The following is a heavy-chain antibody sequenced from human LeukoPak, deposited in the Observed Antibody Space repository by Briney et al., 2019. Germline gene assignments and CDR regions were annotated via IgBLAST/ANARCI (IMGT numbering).Heavy chain of an antibody. V-gene: IGHV4-59*12. CDR2: IYHSGST. D-gene: IGHD2-15*01. CDR3: ARENCSGGSCTFDY. Sequence: PSETLSLTCTVSGGSISSYYWSWIRQPPGKGLEWIGYIYHSGSTYYNPSLKSRVTISVVRSKNQFSLKLSSVTAADTAVYYCARENCSGGSCTFDYWGQGTLVTVSS. J-gene: IGHJ4*02. CDR1: GGSISSYY.